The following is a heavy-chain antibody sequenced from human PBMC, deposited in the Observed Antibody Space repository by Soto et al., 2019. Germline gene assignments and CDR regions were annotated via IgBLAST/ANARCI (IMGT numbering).Heavy chain of an antibody. CDR1: GFSVRDNY. D-gene: IGHD2-21*01. Sequence: EVRLVQTGGALIQPGGSLRLSCAVSGFSVRDNYMFWVRQAPGKGLEWVSLIYSGGGTDYADSVQGRFTISRDNSKNTLFIQMNSLRVEDTAVYYCARKTDSAGDGDFWGQGTLVTVSS. J-gene: IGHJ4*02. CDR2: IYSGGGT. V-gene: IGHV3-53*02. CDR3: ARKTDSAGDGDF.